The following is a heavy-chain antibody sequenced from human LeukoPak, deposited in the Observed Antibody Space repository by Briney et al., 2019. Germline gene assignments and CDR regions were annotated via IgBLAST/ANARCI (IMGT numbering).Heavy chain of an antibody. J-gene: IGHJ4*02. CDR3: ARVLDGNDGDY. Sequence: SVKVSCKASGYTFTGYYMHWVRQAPGQGLEWMGGIIPIFGTANYAQKFQGRVTITADESTSTAYMELSSLRSEDTAVYYCARVLDGNDGDYWGQGTLVTVSS. D-gene: IGHD4-23*01. V-gene: IGHV1-69*13. CDR2: IIPIFGTA. CDR1: GYTFTGYY.